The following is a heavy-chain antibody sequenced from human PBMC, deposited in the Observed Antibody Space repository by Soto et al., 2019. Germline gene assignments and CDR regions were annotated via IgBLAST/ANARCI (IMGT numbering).Heavy chain of an antibody. D-gene: IGHD6-13*01. CDR2: ISWNGGTI. J-gene: IGHJ5*02. V-gene: IGHV3-9*01. CDR3: AKQQPGSRIDP. CDR1: GLSFDDEV. Sequence: GGSLRLSCVASGLSFDDEVMHWVRQTPGRGLEWVSGISWNGGTIGYADSVKGRFTVSRDNAKNTLYLQMNSLRAEDTAVYYCAKQQPGSRIDPWGQGTLVTVSS.